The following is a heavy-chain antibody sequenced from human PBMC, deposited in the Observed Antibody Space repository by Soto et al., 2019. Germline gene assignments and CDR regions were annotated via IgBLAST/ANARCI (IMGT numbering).Heavy chain of an antibody. Sequence: PGGSLRLSCATSGFTFSSYVMSWVRQAPGKGLEWVSTISGNGANTDYADSVKGRFTISRDESKNTLFLQMNSLRAEDTAVYYCAKDLILAARQGDYFDYWGQGTLVTVSS. CDR3: AKDLILAARQGDYFDY. CDR2: ISGNGANT. D-gene: IGHD6-6*01. V-gene: IGHV3-23*01. CDR1: GFTFSSYV. J-gene: IGHJ4*02.